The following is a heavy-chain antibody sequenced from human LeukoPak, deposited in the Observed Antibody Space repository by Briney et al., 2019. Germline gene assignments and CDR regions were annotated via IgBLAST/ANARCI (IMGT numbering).Heavy chain of an antibody. CDR1: GYTFTSNW. V-gene: IGHV5-51*01. J-gene: IGHJ4*02. CDR2: IYPGDSDT. Sequence: GESLKISCKGSGYTFTSNWIAWVRRMPGKGLEWMGIIYPGDSDTRYSPSFQGQVTISADKSISTAYLQWSSLKASDTAMYYCARRERSTPYFEYWGQGTLVTVSS. CDR3: ARRERSTPYFEY.